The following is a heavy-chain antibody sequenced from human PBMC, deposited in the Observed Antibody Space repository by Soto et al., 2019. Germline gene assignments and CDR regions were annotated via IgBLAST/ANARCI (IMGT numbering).Heavy chain of an antibody. V-gene: IGHV3-30*03. CDR1: GFTFSRYS. J-gene: IGHJ1*01. CDR2: ISYDGSIK. CDR3: ARVPPGGDYFRYFQY. D-gene: IGHD4-17*01. Sequence: PGGSLRLSCTASGFTFSRYSMNWVRQVPGKGLEWVACISYDGSIKYYADSVKGRFTISRDNSKNTLYLQMNSLRDEDTAVYYCARVPPGGDYFRYFQYWGQGTLVTVSS.